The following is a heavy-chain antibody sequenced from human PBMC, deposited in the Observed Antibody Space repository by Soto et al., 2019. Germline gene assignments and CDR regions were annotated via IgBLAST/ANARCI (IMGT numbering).Heavy chain of an antibody. D-gene: IGHD3-10*01. J-gene: IGHJ5*02. CDR2: IYHSGST. Sequence: SETLSLTCLVSGQYIKSNFWWAWVRQSPGKDLEWIGEIYHSGSTIYNPSLKSRVTISVDTSKNQFSLKLSSVTAADTAVYYCARHGSGSYYNNWFDPWGQGSLVTVSS. V-gene: IGHV4-4*02. CDR3: ARHGSGSYYNNWFDP. CDR1: GQYIKSNFW.